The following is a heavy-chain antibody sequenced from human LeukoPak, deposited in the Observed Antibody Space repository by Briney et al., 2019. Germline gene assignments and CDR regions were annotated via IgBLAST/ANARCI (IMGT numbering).Heavy chain of an antibody. J-gene: IGHJ5*02. CDR3: ARGRRGYCSSTSSATFDP. D-gene: IGHD2-2*01. V-gene: IGHV1-2*02. CDR2: INPNSGGT. CDR1: GYTFTGYY. Sequence: ASVKVSCKASGYTFTGYYMHWVRQAPGQGLEWMGWINPNSGGTNYAQKFQGRVTMTRDTSISTAYMELSRLRSDDTAVYYCARGRRGYCSSTSSATFDPWGQGTLVTVSS.